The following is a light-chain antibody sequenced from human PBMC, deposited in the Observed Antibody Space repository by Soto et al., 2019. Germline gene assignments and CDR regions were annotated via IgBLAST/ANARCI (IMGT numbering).Light chain of an antibody. Sequence: QSVLTQPRSVSGSPGQSVTISCTGTSSDVGGYNYVSWYQHHTGKAPKLMIYDVDKRPSGVRGRFSGSKSGNTASLTISGLQAEDEADYYCCSNAGSYPFVFGTGTKVTVL. CDR3: CSNAGSYPFV. CDR1: SSDVGGYNY. J-gene: IGLJ1*01. CDR2: DVD. V-gene: IGLV2-11*01.